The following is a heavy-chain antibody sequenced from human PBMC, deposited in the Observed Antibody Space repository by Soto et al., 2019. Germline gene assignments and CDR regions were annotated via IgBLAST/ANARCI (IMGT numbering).Heavy chain of an antibody. Sequence: EVQLVESGGGLVQPGGSLRLSCAASGFTFSSYDMHWGRQATGKGLEWVSAIGTAGDPYYPGSVKGRFTISRENAKNSLYLQMNSLRAGDTAVYYCARANYDSSGYSWYFDLWGRGTLVTVSS. D-gene: IGHD3-22*01. V-gene: IGHV3-13*05. J-gene: IGHJ2*01. CDR2: IGTAGDP. CDR1: GFTFSSYD. CDR3: ARANYDSSGYSWYFDL.